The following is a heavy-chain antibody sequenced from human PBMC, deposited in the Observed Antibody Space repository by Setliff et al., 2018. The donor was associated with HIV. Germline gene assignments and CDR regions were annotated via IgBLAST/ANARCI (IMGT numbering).Heavy chain of an antibody. D-gene: IGHD1-26*01. V-gene: IGHV1-18*01. Sequence: ASVKVSCKTSDYTFTNYGIYWVRQAPGQGLEWMGWISNYNENTNYAQKFHGRVTMTTDTSTRTAYMEMRGLTYDDTAVYYCARASGGNSVENGFDIWGQGTMVTVSS. CDR3: ARASGGNSVENGFDI. CDR2: ISNYNENT. CDR1: DYTFTNYG. J-gene: IGHJ3*02.